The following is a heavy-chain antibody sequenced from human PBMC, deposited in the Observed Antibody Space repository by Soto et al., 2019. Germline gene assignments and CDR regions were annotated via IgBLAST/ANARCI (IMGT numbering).Heavy chain of an antibody. CDR1: GYSFTSYW. CDR2: IDPSDSYT. D-gene: IGHD2-15*01. Sequence: GSSVKISCKGSGYSFTSYWISWVRQMPGKGLEWMGRIDPSDSYTNYSPSFQGHVTISADKSISTAYLQWSSLKASDTAMYYCATRLFCSGGSCKDYWGQGTLVTVSS. J-gene: IGHJ4*02. V-gene: IGHV5-10-1*01. CDR3: ATRLFCSGGSCKDY.